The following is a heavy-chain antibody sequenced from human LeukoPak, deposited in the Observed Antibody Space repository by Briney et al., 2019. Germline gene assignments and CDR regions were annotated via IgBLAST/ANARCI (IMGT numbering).Heavy chain of an antibody. CDR3: ARDLDDNWGFFDL. J-gene: IGHJ2*01. D-gene: IGHD1-20*01. V-gene: IGHV4-39*07. CDR2: IYYSGRT. Sequence: KTSETLSLTRTVSGGSIRGSTYYWGWLRQPPGKGLEWIGNIYYSGRTYYNPSLKSRVTISVDTSKNHFSLKLSSVTAADTAVYYCARDLDDNWGFFDLWGRGTLVTVSS. CDR1: GGSIRGSTYY.